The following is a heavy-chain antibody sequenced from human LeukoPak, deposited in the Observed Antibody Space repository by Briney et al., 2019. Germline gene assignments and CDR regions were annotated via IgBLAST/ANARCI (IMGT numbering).Heavy chain of an antibody. Sequence: GGSLRLSCTASGFTFSTYWMSWVRQAPGKGLECVASIKQDGSEKEYVDSVKGRFTISRANAKNSLYLQMISLRAEDTAVYYCSRWRGAQSEFEYWGQGALVTVSS. CDR3: SRWRGAQSEFEY. V-gene: IGHV3-7*01. J-gene: IGHJ4*02. D-gene: IGHD3-3*01. CDR1: GFTFSTYW. CDR2: IKQDGSEK.